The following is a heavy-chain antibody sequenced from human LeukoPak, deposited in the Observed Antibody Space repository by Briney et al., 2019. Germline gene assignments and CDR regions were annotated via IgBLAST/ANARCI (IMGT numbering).Heavy chain of an antibody. J-gene: IGHJ4*02. Sequence: ASVKASCKASGYSFSGYYMHWVRQAPGQGLEWMGWINPHSGDTGYAQKFQGRVTMTRDMSITTIYMELTRLRSDDTAFYYCARWDGYSSSPAYWGQGSLVTVSS. CDR1: GYSFSGYY. CDR2: INPHSGDT. CDR3: ARWDGYSSSPAY. D-gene: IGHD6-13*01. V-gene: IGHV1-2*02.